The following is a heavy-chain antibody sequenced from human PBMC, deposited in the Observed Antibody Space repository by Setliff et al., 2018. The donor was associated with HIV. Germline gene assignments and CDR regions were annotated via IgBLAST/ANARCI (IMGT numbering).Heavy chain of an antibody. CDR1: GGSLSGYH. Sequence: SETLSLTCSVSGGSLSGYHWSWIRQPPGKGLEWIGYFYKSGSTNSGPSFKGRVSMSGDTSKNQLSLKVTSVTAADTAVYWCARHISPDMDNFWSGYRGYFDYWGQGTLVTVSS. D-gene: IGHD3-3*01. V-gene: IGHV4-59*08. J-gene: IGHJ4*02. CDR2: FYKSGST. CDR3: ARHISPDMDNFWSGYRGYFDY.